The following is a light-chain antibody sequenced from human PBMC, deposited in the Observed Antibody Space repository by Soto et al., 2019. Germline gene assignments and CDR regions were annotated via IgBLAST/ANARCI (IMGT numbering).Light chain of an antibody. CDR2: GAS. CDR1: QSVSSSY. CDR3: QQRSNWPIT. Sequence: EIVLTQSPGTLSLSPGERATLSCRASQSVSSSYLAWYQQKPGQAPRLLIYGASSRATGIPDRFSGSGSGTEFTLTISSLQSEDFAVYYCQQRSNWPITFGQGTRLEI. V-gene: IGKV3D-20*02. J-gene: IGKJ5*01.